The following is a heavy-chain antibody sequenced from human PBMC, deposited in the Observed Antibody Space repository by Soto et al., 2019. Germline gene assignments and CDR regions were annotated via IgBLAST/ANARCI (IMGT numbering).Heavy chain of an antibody. D-gene: IGHD2-15*01. CDR2: IYWDDDK. V-gene: IGHV2-5*02. CDR1: GFSLSTSGVG. Sequence: QITLKESGPTLVKPTQTLTLTCTFSGFSLSTSGVGVGWIRQPPGKALEWLALIYWDDDKRYSPSLKSRLTITKDTSKNQVVLTMTNIDPVDTATYYCAHRLDRGYCSGGSCYAFEYWGQGTLVTVSS. CDR3: AHRLDRGYCSGGSCYAFEY. J-gene: IGHJ4*02.